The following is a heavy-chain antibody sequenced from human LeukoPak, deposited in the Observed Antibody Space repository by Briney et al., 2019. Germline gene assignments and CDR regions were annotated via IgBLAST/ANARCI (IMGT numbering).Heavy chain of an antibody. V-gene: IGHV1-69*04. D-gene: IGHD6-13*01. CDR2: IIPILGIA. CDR1: GGTFSSYA. Sequence: GASVKVSCKASGGTFSSYAISWVRQAPGQGLEWMGRIIPILGIANYAQKFQGRVTITADKSTSTAYMELSSLRSEDTAVYYCAGGSIAAAGTGELWGQGTLVTVSS. J-gene: IGHJ4*02. CDR3: AGGSIAAAGTGEL.